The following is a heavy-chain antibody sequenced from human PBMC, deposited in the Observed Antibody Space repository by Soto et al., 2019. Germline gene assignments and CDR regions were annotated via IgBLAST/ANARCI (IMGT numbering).Heavy chain of an antibody. CDR3: ARDTGDGTFDF. CDR2: INPSEGST. Sequence: ASVKVSCKASGYTFTSYYMHWVRQAPGQGLEWMGIINPSEGSTNYARKFQDRVTVTRDTSTNTVYMELSALRSQGTAVYYCARDTGDGTFDFWGQGTLVTVSS. V-gene: IGHV1-46*01. CDR1: GYTFTSYY. D-gene: IGHD7-27*01. J-gene: IGHJ4*02.